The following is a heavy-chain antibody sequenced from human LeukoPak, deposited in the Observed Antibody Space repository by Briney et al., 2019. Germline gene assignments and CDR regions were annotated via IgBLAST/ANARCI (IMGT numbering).Heavy chain of an antibody. Sequence: SETLSLTCTVSGGSISSYYWSWIRQPPGKGLEWIGYISYSGSTNYNPSLKSRVTISVDTSKNQFSLKLSSVTAADTAVYYCVRSDDHFQHWGQGTLVTVSS. D-gene: IGHD3-3*01. J-gene: IGHJ1*01. CDR1: GGSISSYY. CDR2: ISYSGST. V-gene: IGHV4-59*01. CDR3: VRSDDHFQH.